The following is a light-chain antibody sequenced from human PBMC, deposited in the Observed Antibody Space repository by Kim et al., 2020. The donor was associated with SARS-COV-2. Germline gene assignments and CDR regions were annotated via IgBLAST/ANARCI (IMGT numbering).Light chain of an antibody. Sequence: SVADEVTTTCRPSHSISSNLNWYHQKPGKAPQLLIYAASSLQSGVPSRFSGSGSGTDFTLSISSLQPDDFATYYCQQSYSTPPVTFGQGTKVEIK. J-gene: IGKJ1*01. CDR1: HSISSN. V-gene: IGKV1-39*01. CDR2: AAS. CDR3: QQSYSTPPVT.